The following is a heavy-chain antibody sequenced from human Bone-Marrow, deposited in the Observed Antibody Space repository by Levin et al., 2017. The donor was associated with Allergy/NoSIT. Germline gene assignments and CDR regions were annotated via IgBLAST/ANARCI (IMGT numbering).Heavy chain of an antibody. CDR2: IIPVFGTA. Sequence: PGGSLRLSCKASGGTFRRYGISWVRQAPGQGPEWMGGIIPVFGTANYAQKFQGRVTITADASASTVYMELSSLRSDDTAVYHCARTAKKSSDTSGWFVPFDFWGQGTLITVSS. CDR3: ARTAKKSSDTSGWFVPFDF. CDR1: GGTFRRYG. J-gene: IGHJ4*02. V-gene: IGHV1-69*01. D-gene: IGHD6-19*01.